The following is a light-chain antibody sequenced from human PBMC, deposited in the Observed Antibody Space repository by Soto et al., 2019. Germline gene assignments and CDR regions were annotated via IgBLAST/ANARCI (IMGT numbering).Light chain of an antibody. V-gene: IGKV1-39*01. CDR2: AAS. CDR1: QSIRNY. CDR3: QQSYNTLSWT. J-gene: IGKJ1*01. Sequence: DFQMTQSPSSLSASVGDRVTITYRASQSIRNYLNWYQQKLGKAPKLLIYAASHLQSGVPSRFRGSGSGTDFTLTISSLQPEDFATYYCQQSYNTLSWTFGQGTKVDIK.